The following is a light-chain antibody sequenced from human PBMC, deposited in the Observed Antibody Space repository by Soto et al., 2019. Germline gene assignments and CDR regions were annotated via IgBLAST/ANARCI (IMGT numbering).Light chain of an antibody. CDR3: SSYTSSSTHWV. J-gene: IGLJ3*02. Sequence: QSALTQPASVSGSPGQSITISCTGTSSDVGGYNYVSWYQQHPVKAPKLMIYEVSNRPSGVSNRFSGSKSGNTASLTISGLQAEAEDDYYCSSYTSSSTHWVFGGGTKLTVL. CDR1: SSDVGGYNY. V-gene: IGLV2-14*01. CDR2: EVS.